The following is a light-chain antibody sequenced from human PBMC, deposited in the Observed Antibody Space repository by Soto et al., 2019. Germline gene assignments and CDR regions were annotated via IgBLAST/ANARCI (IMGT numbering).Light chain of an antibody. J-gene: IGKJ3*01. V-gene: IGKV3D-15*01. CDR1: QSVSSN. CDR2: GAS. Sequence: EIVMTQSPATLSVSPGERATLSCRASQSVSSNLAWYQQKPGQAPRLLIYGASIRATGIPARFSGSGSGTEFTLTISSLQSEDFAGYYSQHYNNWPRGFTFGPGTKVYIK. CDR3: QHYNNWPRGFT.